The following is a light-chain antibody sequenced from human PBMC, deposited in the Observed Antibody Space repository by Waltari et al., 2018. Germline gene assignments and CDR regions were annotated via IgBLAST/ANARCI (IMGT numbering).Light chain of an antibody. V-gene: IGKV1-5*03. CDR1: QSISSV. CDR3: QQYNSYPWT. CDR2: KAS. J-gene: IGKJ1*01. Sequence: DIQMTQSPSTLSASVGDRVTITCRASQSISSVLAWYQQKPGKAPKLLIYKASSLESGVPSRFSGSGSGTEFTLTISSLQPDDFATYYCQQYNSYPWTFGQGTKVEIK.